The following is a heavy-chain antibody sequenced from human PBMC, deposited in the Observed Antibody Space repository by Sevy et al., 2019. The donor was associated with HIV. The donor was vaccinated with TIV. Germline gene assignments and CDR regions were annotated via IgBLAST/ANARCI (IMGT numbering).Heavy chain of an antibody. CDR3: ARDHPYNGAFNI. J-gene: IGHJ3*02. Sequence: SETLSLTCTVSGGFISSYYWSWIRQPAGKGLEWIGHIYSSGSTNYNPSLKSRVTMSVDTSNNQFSLKLSSVTAADTAVYYCARDHPYNGAFNIWGQGTMVTVSS. CDR2: IYSSGST. V-gene: IGHV4-4*07. CDR1: GGFISSYY. D-gene: IGHD2-8*01.